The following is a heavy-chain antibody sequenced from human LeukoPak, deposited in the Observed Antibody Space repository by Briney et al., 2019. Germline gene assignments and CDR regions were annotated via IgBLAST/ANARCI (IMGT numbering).Heavy chain of an antibody. CDR1: GGSFSGYY. CDR3: ARGELVTPFDY. J-gene: IGHJ4*02. CDR2: INHSGST. V-gene: IGHV4-34*01. D-gene: IGHD4-23*01. Sequence: SETLSLTCAVYGGSFSGYYWSWIRQPPGKGLEWIGEINHSGSTNYNPSLKSRVTISVDTSKNQFSLKLSSVSAADTAVYYCARGELVTPFDYWGQGTLVTVSS.